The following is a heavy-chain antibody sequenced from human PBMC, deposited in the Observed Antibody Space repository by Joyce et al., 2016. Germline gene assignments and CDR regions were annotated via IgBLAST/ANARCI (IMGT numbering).Heavy chain of an antibody. CDR2: VKSKSQGGTT. D-gene: IGHD2-2*01. CDR3: VTGLCIGTACHWDDAFDV. V-gene: IGHV3-15*01. Sequence: EVQLVESGGGLVKPGGSLRLSCAASGFSFRNAWVTWVRQEPGKGLAWVGRVKSKSQGGTTDYAAPVKGRFTISRDDSRDTAYLQMNSLKSEDTGVYFCVTGLCIGTACHWDDAFDVWGQGTMVTVSS. CDR1: GFSFRNAW. J-gene: IGHJ3*01.